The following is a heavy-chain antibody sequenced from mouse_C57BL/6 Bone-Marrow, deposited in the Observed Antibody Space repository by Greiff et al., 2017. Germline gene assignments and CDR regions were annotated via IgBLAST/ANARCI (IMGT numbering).Heavy chain of an antibody. CDR3: TTNYYGSSYWFAY. CDR1: GFNIKDDY. D-gene: IGHD1-1*01. V-gene: IGHV14-4*01. CDR2: IDPENGDT. J-gene: IGHJ3*01. Sequence: VQLKESGAELVRPGASVKLSCTASGFNIKDDYMHWVKQRPEQGREWIGWIDPENGDTEYASKFQGKATITADTSSNTAYLQLSSLTSEDTAVYYCTTNYYGSSYWFAYWGQGTLGTVSA.